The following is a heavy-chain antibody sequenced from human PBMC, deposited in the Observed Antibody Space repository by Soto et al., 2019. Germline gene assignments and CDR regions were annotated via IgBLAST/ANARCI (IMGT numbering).Heavy chain of an antibody. CDR3: ANSRYRIGYYYDWIDY. CDR2: ISGSGGST. D-gene: IGHD3-22*01. J-gene: IGHJ4*02. CDR1: GFTFSSYA. Sequence: GGSLRLSCAASGFTFSSYAMSWVRQAPGKGLEWVSAISGSGGSTYYADSVKGRFTISRDNSKNTLYLQMNSLRAEDTAVYYWANSRYRIGYYYDWIDYCDQGTLGTVSS. V-gene: IGHV3-23*01.